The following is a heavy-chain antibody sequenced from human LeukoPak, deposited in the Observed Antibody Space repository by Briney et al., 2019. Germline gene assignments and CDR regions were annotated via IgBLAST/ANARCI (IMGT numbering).Heavy chain of an antibody. CDR3: AKTPLSTYYYDSSGYHFDY. Sequence: GGSLRLSCAASGFTFSSYSMSWVRQAPGKGLEWVSAICGGGGSTYYTDSVKGRFTISRDNSKNTLYLQMNSLRAEDTAVYYCAKTPLSTYYYDSSGYHFDYWGQGTLVTVSS. CDR2: ICGGGGST. V-gene: IGHV3-23*01. J-gene: IGHJ4*02. D-gene: IGHD3-22*01. CDR1: GFTFSSYS.